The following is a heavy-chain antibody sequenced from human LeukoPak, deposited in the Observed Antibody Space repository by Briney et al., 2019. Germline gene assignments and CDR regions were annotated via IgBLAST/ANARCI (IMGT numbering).Heavy chain of an antibody. CDR3: ARAVGSSSS. Sequence: GGSLRLSCAASGFTFSTYSMNWVRQAPGKGLEWVSPISSSSSYKYYADSVKGGFTISRDNAKNSLDLQMNSLRAEDTAVYYCARAVGSSSSWGQGTLVTVSS. CDR1: GFTFSTYS. D-gene: IGHD6-6*01. CDR2: ISSSSSYK. V-gene: IGHV3-21*01. J-gene: IGHJ5*02.